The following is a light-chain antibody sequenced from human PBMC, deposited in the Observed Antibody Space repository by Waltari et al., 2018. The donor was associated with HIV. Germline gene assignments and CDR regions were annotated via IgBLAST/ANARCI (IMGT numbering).Light chain of an antibody. CDR2: GAF. Sequence: EIVLTQSPGTLSLSPGERATLSCRASKTVSSSYLAWYQQRPGQAPRPLISGAFSRATGIPDRFSGSGSGTYFTLTISRLEPEDFAVYYCQHSGTSPRFGPGTKVDIK. J-gene: IGKJ3*01. V-gene: IGKV3-20*01. CDR1: KTVSSSY. CDR3: QHSGTSPR.